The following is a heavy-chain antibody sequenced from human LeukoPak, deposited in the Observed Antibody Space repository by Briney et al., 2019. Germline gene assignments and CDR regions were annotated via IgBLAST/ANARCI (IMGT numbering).Heavy chain of an antibody. CDR3: ASGITMIVVVKEFQH. CDR1: GGSFSAYY. J-gene: IGHJ1*01. CDR2: INHSGSI. Sequence: SETLSLTCAVYGGSFSAYYWTWIRQPPGKGLEWIGEINHSGSINYNPSLKSRVTISVDTSKNQFSLKLSSVTAADTAVYYCASGITMIVVVKEFQHWGQGTLVTVSS. D-gene: IGHD3-22*01. V-gene: IGHV4-34*01.